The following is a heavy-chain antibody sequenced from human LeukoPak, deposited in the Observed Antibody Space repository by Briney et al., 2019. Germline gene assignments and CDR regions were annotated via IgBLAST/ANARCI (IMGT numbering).Heavy chain of an antibody. CDR2: IFYSGST. V-gene: IGHV4-59*01. Sequence: PSETLSLTCTVSGGSISGYYWSWIRQPPGKGLEWIGHIFYSGSTNYNPSLKSRVTISVDTSKNQFSLKLSSVTAADTAVYYCARRIVGSGAYYYYYYMDVWGKGTTVTVSS. J-gene: IGHJ6*03. CDR3: ARRIVGSGAYYYYYYMDV. CDR1: GGSISGYY. D-gene: IGHD1-26*01.